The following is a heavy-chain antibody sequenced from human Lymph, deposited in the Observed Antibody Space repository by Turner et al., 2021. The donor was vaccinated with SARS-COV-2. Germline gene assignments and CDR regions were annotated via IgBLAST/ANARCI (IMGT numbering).Heavy chain of an antibody. CDR1: GYTFTSYD. CDR2: MNPNSGYT. V-gene: IGHV1-8*01. CDR3: AKGDGYPPHGLLDP. D-gene: IGHD6-25*01. J-gene: IGHJ5*02. Sequence: QVQLVQSGAEVKKPGASVKVSCKASGYTFTSYDSNWVRQATGQGLEWMGWMNPNSGYTGYAQKFQGRVTMTRNTSISTAYMELNSLTSDDTAVDYCAKGDGYPPHGLLDPWGQGTLVTVSS.